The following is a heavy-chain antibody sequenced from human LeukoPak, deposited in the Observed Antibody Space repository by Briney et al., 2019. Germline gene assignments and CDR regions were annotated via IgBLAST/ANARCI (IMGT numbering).Heavy chain of an antibody. D-gene: IGHD2-15*01. CDR2: IYSGGST. Sequence: GGSLRLSCAASEFSVGSNYMTWVRQAPGKGLEWVSLIYSGGSTYYADSVKGRFTISRDNSKNTLYLQMNSLRAEDTAVYYCAKPDCSGGNCYSGDYFDYWGQGSLITVSS. CDR3: AKPDCSGGNCYSGDYFDY. V-gene: IGHV3-66*04. J-gene: IGHJ4*02. CDR1: EFSVGSNY.